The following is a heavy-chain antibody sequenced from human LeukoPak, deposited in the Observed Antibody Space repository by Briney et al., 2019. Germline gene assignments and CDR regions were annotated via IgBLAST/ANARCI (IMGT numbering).Heavy chain of an antibody. CDR1: GFTFSSYS. CDR3: AKTYYYDSSGYYRPTSPPYYFDY. V-gene: IGHV3-21*01. CDR2: ISSSSSYI. Sequence: GGSLRLSCAASGFTFSSYSMNWVRQAPGKGLEWVSSISSSSSYIYYADSAKGRFTISRDNAKNSLYLQMNSLRAEDTAVYYCAKTYYYDSSGYYRPTSPPYYFDYWGQGTLVTVSS. J-gene: IGHJ4*02. D-gene: IGHD3-22*01.